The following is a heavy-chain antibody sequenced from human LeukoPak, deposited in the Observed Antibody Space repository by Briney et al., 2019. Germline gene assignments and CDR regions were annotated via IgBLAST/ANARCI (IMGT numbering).Heavy chain of an antibody. Sequence: ASVKVSCKASGYTFTSYGISWVRQAPGQGLEWMGWISAYNGNTNYAQKLQGRVTMTTDTSTSTAYMELRSLRSDDTAVYYCARDRSGSCRLDFDYWGQGTLVTVSS. CDR3: ARDRSGSCRLDFDY. V-gene: IGHV1-18*01. J-gene: IGHJ4*02. CDR2: ISAYNGNT. CDR1: GYTFTSYG. D-gene: IGHD1-26*01.